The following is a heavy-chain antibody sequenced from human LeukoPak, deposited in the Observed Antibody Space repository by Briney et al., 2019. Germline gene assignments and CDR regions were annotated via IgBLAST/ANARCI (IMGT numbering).Heavy chain of an antibody. CDR3: ARGLSSSWYIGTYYYYGMDV. J-gene: IGHJ6*02. D-gene: IGHD6-13*01. CDR2: ISSSGSTI. V-gene: IGHV3-11*01. CDR1: GFTFSDYY. Sequence: GGSLRLSCAASGFTFSDYYMSWIRPAPGKGLEWVSYISSSGSTIYYADSVKGRFTISRDNAKNSLYLQMNSLRAEDTAVYYCARGLSSSWYIGTYYYYGMDVWGQGTTVTVSS.